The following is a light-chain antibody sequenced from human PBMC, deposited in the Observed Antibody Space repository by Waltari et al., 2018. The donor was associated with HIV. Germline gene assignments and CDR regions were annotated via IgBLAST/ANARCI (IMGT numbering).Light chain of an antibody. CDR3: CSYAGSSTCYV. V-gene: IGLV2-23*02. CDR2: EVS. Sequence: QSALAQPASVSRSPGQSLTTSCPGTSSAVGSYNLVSWYQQHPGKAPKLMIYEVSKRPSGVSNRFSGSKSGNTASLTISGLQAEDEADYYCCSYAGSSTCYVFGTGTKVTVL. J-gene: IGLJ1*01. CDR1: SSAVGSYNL.